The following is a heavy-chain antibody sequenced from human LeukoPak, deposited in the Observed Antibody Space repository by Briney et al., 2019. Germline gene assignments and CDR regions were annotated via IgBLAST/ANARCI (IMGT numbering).Heavy chain of an antibody. CDR3: ARLGVMVRGASDQITAFDI. CDR2: IYAGDSDI. CDR1: GYSFSSYY. J-gene: IGHJ3*02. Sequence: GESLKISCQASGYSFSSYYIGWVRQMPGKGLEWMRIIYAGDSDISYSPSFEGQVTISVDKSTTTAYLQWSSLKASDSAIYYCARLGVMVRGASDQITAFDIWGQGTLVTISS. D-gene: IGHD3-10*01. V-gene: IGHV5-51*01.